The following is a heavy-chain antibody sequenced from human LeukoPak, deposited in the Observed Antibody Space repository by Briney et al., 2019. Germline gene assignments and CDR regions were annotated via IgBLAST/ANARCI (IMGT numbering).Heavy chain of an antibody. CDR3: ARSNSFYYDS. D-gene: IGHD3-16*01. J-gene: IGHJ5*02. CDR1: GGSFSGYY. V-gene: IGHV4-34*01. CDR2: INHSGST. Sequence: PSETPSLTCAVYGGSFSGYYWSWIRQPPGKGLEWIGEINHSGSTNYNPSLKSRVIISVDTSKNQFSLRLSSVTAADTAVYYCARSNSFYYDSWGQGTLVTVSS.